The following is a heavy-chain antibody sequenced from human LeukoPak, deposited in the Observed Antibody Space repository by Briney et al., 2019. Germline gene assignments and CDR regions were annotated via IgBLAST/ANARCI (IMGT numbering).Heavy chain of an antibody. CDR2: INPNSGGT. Sequence: ASVKVSCKASGYTFTGYYMHWVRQAPGQGLEWMGWINPNSGGTNYAQKFQGWVTMTRDTSISTAYMELSRLRSDDTAVYYCARAPVEIAVAGTEYYFDYWGQGTLVTVSS. CDR3: ARAPVEIAVAGTEYYFDY. V-gene: IGHV1-2*04. J-gene: IGHJ4*02. D-gene: IGHD6-19*01. CDR1: GYTFTGYY.